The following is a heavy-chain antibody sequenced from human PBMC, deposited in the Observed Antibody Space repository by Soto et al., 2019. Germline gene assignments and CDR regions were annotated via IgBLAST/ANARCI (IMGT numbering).Heavy chain of an antibody. Sequence: GGSLRLSCATSGFYFSKYWMHWVRQAPGKGLQWVSRMSGDGTTVTYAEAVKGRFSMYRDNAKNTLYLEMNSLRDEDTAVYYCASVHYYGSDVFDSWGQGRLVTVSS. CDR2: MSGDGTTV. D-gene: IGHD3-10*01. J-gene: IGHJ4*02. CDR3: ASVHYYGSDVFDS. CDR1: GFYFSKYW. V-gene: IGHV3-74*01.